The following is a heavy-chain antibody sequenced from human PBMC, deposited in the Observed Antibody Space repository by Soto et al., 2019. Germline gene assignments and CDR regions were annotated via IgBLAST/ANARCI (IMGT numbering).Heavy chain of an antibody. CDR3: AKDRVRYYYGSGSSNWFDP. Sequence: EVQLLESGGGLVQPGGSLRLSCAASGFTFSSYVMSWVRQAPGKGLEWVSAISGSGGSTYYADSVKGRFTISRDNSKNTLYLQMNSLRAEDTAVYYCAKDRVRYYYGSGSSNWFDPWGQGTLVTVSS. CDR1: GFTFSSYV. J-gene: IGHJ5*02. V-gene: IGHV3-23*01. D-gene: IGHD3-10*01. CDR2: ISGSGGST.